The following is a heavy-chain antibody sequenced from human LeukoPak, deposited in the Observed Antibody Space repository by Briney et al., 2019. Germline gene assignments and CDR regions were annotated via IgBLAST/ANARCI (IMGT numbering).Heavy chain of an antibody. CDR2: ISGSGGST. CDR1: GFTFSSYA. D-gene: IGHD2-2*01. Sequence: GGSLRLSRAASGFTFSSYAMSWVRQAPGEGLEWVSAISGSGGSTYYADSVKGRFTISRDNSKNTLYLQMNSLRAEDTAVYYCAKGGYCSSTSCYGDWFDPWGQGTLVTVSS. V-gene: IGHV3-23*01. CDR3: AKGGYCSSTSCYGDWFDP. J-gene: IGHJ5*02.